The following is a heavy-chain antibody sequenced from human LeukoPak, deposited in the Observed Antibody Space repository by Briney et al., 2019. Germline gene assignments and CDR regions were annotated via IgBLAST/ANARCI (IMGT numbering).Heavy chain of an antibody. J-gene: IGHJ4*02. D-gene: IGHD1-26*01. CDR2: IYSGGST. CDR3: AKDQLLGGSYTFDY. V-gene: IGHV3-66*01. CDR1: GFTDSSNY. Sequence: GGSLRLSCAASGFTDSSNYMSWVRQAPGKGLEWVSVIYSGGSTYYADSVKGRFTISRDNSKNTLYLQMNSLRAEDTAVYYCAKDQLLGGSYTFDYWGQGTLVTVSS.